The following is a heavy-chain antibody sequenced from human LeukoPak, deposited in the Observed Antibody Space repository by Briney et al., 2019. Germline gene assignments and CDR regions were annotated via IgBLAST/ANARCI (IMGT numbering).Heavy chain of an antibody. CDR2: ISNTNSYI. Sequence: GGSLRLSCAASGFTVSSYNMKWVRQAPGKGLEWVSCISNTNSYIYYADSVKGRFTISRDNAKNSLYLQMNSLRAEDTAVYYCARDSFDIWGQGTMVTVSS. J-gene: IGHJ3*02. V-gene: IGHV3-21*01. CDR3: ARDSFDI. CDR1: GFTVSSYN.